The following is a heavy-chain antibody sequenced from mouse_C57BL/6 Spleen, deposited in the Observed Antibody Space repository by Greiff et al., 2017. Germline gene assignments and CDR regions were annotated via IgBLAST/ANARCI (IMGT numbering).Heavy chain of an antibody. CDR2: IDPSDSYT. V-gene: IGHV1-69*01. CDR1: GYTFTSYW. Sequence: VQLQQSGAELVMPGASVKLSCKASGYTFTSYWMHWVKQRPGQGLEWIGEIDPSDSYTNYNQKFKGKSTLTVDKSSSTAYMQLSSLTSEDSAVYYCARSNYGSSGYFDVWGTGTTVTVSS. CDR3: ARSNYGSSGYFDV. D-gene: IGHD1-1*01. J-gene: IGHJ1*03.